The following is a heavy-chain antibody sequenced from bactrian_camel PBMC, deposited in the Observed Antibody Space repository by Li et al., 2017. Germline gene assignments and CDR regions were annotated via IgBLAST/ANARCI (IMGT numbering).Heavy chain of an antibody. CDR2: ISREDMGGLA. V-gene: IGHV3S55*01. CDR1: DDTNFC. J-gene: IGHJ4*01. D-gene: IGHD1*01. CDR3: AAGWRITRTAWHYKDDYTN. Sequence: HVQLVESGGGSVQAGGSLRLSCTVSDDTNFCMAWFRQTPGKQREGLAEISREDMGGLASYAESVKGRFTISQDNAKNEFFLQMNDLKPEDTAMYYCAAGWRITRTAWHYKDDYTNWGQGTQVTVS.